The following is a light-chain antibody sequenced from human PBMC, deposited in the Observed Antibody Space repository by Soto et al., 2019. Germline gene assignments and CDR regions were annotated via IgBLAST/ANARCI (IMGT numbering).Light chain of an antibody. J-gene: IGLJ1*01. CDR1: TMGVGGYAY. CDR2: DVT. Sequence: QSALTQPASVSGSPGQSITISCTGTTMGVGGYAYVSWYQQHPGKAPKLMIYDVTNRPSGVSNRFSGSKSGDTASLTISGLQAEDEADYYCSSYLSSTTPYVFGTGTKLTVL. V-gene: IGLV2-14*01. CDR3: SSYLSSTTPYV.